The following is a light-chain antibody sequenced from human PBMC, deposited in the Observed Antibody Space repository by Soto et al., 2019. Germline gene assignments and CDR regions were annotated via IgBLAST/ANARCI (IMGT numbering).Light chain of an antibody. CDR3: QSYDSSQSGYV. J-gene: IGLJ1*01. CDR1: SSNIGAGYD. CDR2: GNS. Sequence: QSVLTQPPSVSGAPGQRVNISCTGSSSNIGAGYDVHWYQQLPETAPKLLIYGNSNRPSGVPDRYSGSKSGTSASLAITGLQAEDDADYYCQSYDSSQSGYVFGTGTKLTVL. V-gene: IGLV1-40*01.